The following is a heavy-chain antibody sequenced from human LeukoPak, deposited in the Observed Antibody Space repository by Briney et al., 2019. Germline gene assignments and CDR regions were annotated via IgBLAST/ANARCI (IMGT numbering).Heavy chain of an antibody. J-gene: IGHJ4*02. CDR3: ARGTSGYYDSSGYSS. CDR2: INHSGST. V-gene: IGHV4-34*01. D-gene: IGHD3-22*01. Sequence: SETLSLTCAVYGGSFSGYYWSWIRQPPGKGLEWIGEINHSGSTNYNPSLKGRVTISVDTSKNQFSLKLSSVTAADTAVYYCARGTSGYYDSSGYSSWGQGTLVTVSS. CDR1: GGSFSGYY.